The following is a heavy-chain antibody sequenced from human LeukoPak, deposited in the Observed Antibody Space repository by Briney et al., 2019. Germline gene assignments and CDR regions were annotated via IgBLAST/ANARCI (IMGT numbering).Heavy chain of an antibody. J-gene: IGHJ4*02. CDR3: AKDLAIVGATMGLDY. CDR1: GFPFDNYA. D-gene: IGHD1-26*01. Sequence: GGSLRLSCVGSGFPFDNYALNWVRQAPGRGLEWVSSILGGGDRTSHADSVKGRFTISRDNSKNTLFLEMNRLTADDTAVYYCAKDLAIVGATMGLDYWGQGTLVTVSS. CDR2: ILGGGDRT. V-gene: IGHV3-23*01.